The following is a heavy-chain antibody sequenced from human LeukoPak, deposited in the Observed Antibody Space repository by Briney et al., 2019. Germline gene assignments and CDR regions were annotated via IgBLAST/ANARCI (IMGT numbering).Heavy chain of an antibody. J-gene: IGHJ4*02. CDR1: GFTFRRYA. CDR3: AKEDYYDTSGYEDPGC. V-gene: IGHV3-23*01. D-gene: IGHD3-22*01. Sequence: GGSLRLSCAASGFTFRRYAMGWVRQAPGKGLEWVSTINNSGGDTYYAASVKGRFTISRDNSQNTLYLQMSSLRADDTAVYYCAKEDYYDTSGYEDPGCWGQGTLVTVSS. CDR2: INNSGGDT.